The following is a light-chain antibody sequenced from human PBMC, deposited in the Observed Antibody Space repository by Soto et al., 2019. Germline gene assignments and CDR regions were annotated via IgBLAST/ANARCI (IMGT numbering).Light chain of an antibody. CDR3: QQYDNLPIT. CDR1: QDISNY. V-gene: IGKV1-33*01. CDR2: DAS. Sequence: DIQMTQSRASLSSSVGEICTSTGEASQDISNYLNWYQQKPGKAPKLLIYDASNLETGVPSRFSGSGSGTDFTFTISSLQPEDIATYYCQQYDNLPITFGQGTRLEIK. J-gene: IGKJ5*01.